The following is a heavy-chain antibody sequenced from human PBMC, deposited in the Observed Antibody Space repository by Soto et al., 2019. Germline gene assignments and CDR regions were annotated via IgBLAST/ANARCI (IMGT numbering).Heavy chain of an antibody. J-gene: IGHJ3*02. CDR1: GYTFTYRH. Sequence: QMQLVQSGAEVKKTGSSVKISCRASGYTFTYRHLRWLRQAPGQALEWMGWTTPFNGNTNYAQKFHVSVLLNRDASMSTVYLELRSMRSEDTAMYYCANLASGSDSFDIWGQVTMVTVSS. D-gene: IGHD3-10*01. CDR3: ANLASGSDSFDI. CDR2: TTPFNGNT. V-gene: IGHV1-45*02.